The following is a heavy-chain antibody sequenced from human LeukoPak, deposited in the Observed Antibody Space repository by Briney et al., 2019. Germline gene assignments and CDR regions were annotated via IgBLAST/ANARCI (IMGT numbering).Heavy chain of an antibody. Sequence: GESLKISCKGSGYNFTTYWIGWVRQMPGQGLEWIGIIYPGDSDVRYSPSFQGQVSISTDNSITTAYLQWSVLQASDTAMYYCARPGRPPGLGSGKDYYYYYMDVWGKGTTVIVSS. J-gene: IGHJ6*03. CDR1: GYNFTTYW. CDR3: ARPGRPPGLGSGKDYYYYYMDV. V-gene: IGHV5-51*01. D-gene: IGHD4-23*01. CDR2: IYPGDSDV.